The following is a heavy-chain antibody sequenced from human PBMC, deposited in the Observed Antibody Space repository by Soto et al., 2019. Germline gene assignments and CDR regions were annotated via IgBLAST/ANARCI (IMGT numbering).Heavy chain of an antibody. D-gene: IGHD6-13*01. V-gene: IGHV3-23*01. CDR1: GFTFSTHG. CDR2: IGGSDTRT. CDR3: AILSIAAGETN. Sequence: EMQLLESGGGLVQPGGSLTLSCAGSGFTFSTHGMSWVLQALGKGLEWVSSIGGSDTRTYYADSVKGRFTITRDNSKNTLHLQMSSLRADDTAVYDCAILSIAAGETNWGQGIRVTVS. J-gene: IGHJ4*02.